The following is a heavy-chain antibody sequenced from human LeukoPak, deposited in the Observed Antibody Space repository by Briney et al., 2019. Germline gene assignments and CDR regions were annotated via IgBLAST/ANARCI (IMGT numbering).Heavy chain of an antibody. CDR1: GYTFTGYY. Sequence: ASVKVSCKASGYTFTGYYMHWVRQAPGQGLEWMGRINPNSGGTNYAQKFQGRVTMTRDTSISTAYMELSRLRSEDTAVYYCASSKGYSYGPYYYYYGMDVWGQGTTVTVSS. V-gene: IGHV1-2*06. CDR2: INPNSGGT. J-gene: IGHJ6*02. CDR3: ASSKGYSYGPYYYYYGMDV. D-gene: IGHD5-18*01.